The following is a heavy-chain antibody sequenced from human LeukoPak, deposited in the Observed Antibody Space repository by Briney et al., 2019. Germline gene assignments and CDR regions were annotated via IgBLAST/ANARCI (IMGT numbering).Heavy chain of an antibody. CDR3: PGGDTSDSSLFDY. Sequence: GGSLSLSCAASGFTSRSYVMSWVRQAPGKGLEWVSTVSGSGSSTYYADSVKGRFTISRDSSKSTLYLQMNSLRVRDTAVYYCPGGDTSDSSLFDYWGQGTLVTVSS. J-gene: IGHJ4*02. V-gene: IGHV3-23*01. D-gene: IGHD6-19*01. CDR1: GFTSRSYV. CDR2: VSGSGSST.